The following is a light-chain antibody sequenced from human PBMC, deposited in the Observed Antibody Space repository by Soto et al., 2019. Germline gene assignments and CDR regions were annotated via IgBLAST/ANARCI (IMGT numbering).Light chain of an antibody. J-gene: IGKJ1*01. CDR3: QQYYVTPQT. CDR2: WAS. CDR1: QSVLYSSNNKNY. V-gene: IGKV4-1*01. Sequence: DIVMTQSPDSLAVSLGERATINCKSSQSVLYSSNNKNYLAWYQQKPGQPPKLLIHWASTRQSGVPDLISGSGSATDFTLTISSLQAEDVAVYYCQQYYVTPQTFGQGTKVEIK.